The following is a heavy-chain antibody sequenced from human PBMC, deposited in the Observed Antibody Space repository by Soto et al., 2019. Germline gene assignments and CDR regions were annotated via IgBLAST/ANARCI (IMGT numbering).Heavy chain of an antibody. CDR1: GGSISSGGYY. CDR2: IYYSGST. CDR3: AASCVGCGGFNYYGMDV. J-gene: IGHJ6*02. V-gene: IGHV4-31*03. D-gene: IGHD2-21*01. Sequence: QVQLQESGPGLVKPSQTLSLTCTVSGGSISSGGYYWSWIRQHPGKGLEWIGYIYYSGSTYYNPSLKSRVTIYADTSKNQFSLKLSSVTAADTAVYYCAASCVGCGGFNYYGMDVWGQGTTVTVSS.